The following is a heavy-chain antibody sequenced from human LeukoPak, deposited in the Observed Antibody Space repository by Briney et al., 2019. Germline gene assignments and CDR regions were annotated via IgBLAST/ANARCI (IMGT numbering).Heavy chain of an antibody. V-gene: IGHV3-23*01. D-gene: IGHD4-17*01. J-gene: IGHJ4*02. CDR2: IIGSGGST. CDR1: GFSFSSYA. CDR3: AKGDWATRYGYFDY. Sequence: PGGSLRLSCAASGFSFSSYAVSWGRQAPGGGLWWGSAIIGSGGSTYYAESVKGGFTTSRDNSKNTLYLQMNTLRAEDTAVYSCAKGDWATRYGYFDYWGQGTLVTVSS.